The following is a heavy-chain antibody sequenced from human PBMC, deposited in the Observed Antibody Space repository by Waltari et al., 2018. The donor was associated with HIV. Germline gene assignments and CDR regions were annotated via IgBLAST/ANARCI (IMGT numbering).Heavy chain of an antibody. CDR2: IKPNSGGT. D-gene: IGHD4-17*01. J-gene: IGHJ6*02. V-gene: IGHV1-2*06. Sequence: QVQLVQSGAEVRKPGASAKVSCKASGYTFTGYYLHWVRQAPGQGLEWMGRIKPNSGGTNYAQKFQARVTMTRDTSIGAAYMELSSLRPNDTAVYYCARVTTVTGDSYFYYGMDVWGQGTTVTVSS. CDR3: ARVTTVTGDSYFYYGMDV. CDR1: GYTFTGYY.